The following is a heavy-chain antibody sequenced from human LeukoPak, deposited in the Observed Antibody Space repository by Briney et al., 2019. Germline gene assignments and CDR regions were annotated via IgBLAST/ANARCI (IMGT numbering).Heavy chain of an antibody. CDR2: INPNSGGT. V-gene: IGHV1-2*02. Sequence: ASVKVSCKASGYTFTGYYMYWVRQAPGQGLEWMGWINPNSGGTNYAQKFQGRVTMTRDTSISTAYMELSRLRSDDTAVYYCASTPPWIQLYWFDPWGQGTLVTVSS. CDR1: GYTFTGYY. J-gene: IGHJ5*02. CDR3: ASTPPWIQLYWFDP. D-gene: IGHD5-18*01.